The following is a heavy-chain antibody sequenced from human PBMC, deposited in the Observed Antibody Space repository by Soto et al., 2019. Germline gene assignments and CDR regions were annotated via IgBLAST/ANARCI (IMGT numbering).Heavy chain of an antibody. V-gene: IGHV3-15*01. J-gene: IGHJ3*02. CDR3: TTVAEYDDFWSGDAFDI. CDR2: IKSKTDGGTT. CDR1: GFTFSNAW. Sequence: GGSLRLSCAASGFTFSNAWMSWVRQAPGKGLEWVGRIKSKTDGGTTDYAAPVKGRFTISRDDSKNTLYLQMNSLKTEDTAVYYCTTVAEYDDFWSGDAFDIWGQGTMVTVSS. D-gene: IGHD3-3*01.